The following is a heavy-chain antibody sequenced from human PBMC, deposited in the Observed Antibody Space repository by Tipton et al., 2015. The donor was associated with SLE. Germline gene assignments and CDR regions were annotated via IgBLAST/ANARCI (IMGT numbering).Heavy chain of an antibody. D-gene: IGHD3-10*01. CDR2: IYYSGST. Sequence: TLSLTCTVSGGPISSHYWSWIRQPPGKGLEWIGYIYYSGSTNYNPSLKSRVTISVDTSKNQFSLKLSSVTAADTAVYYCASSPVRARDYFDYWGQGTLVTVSS. CDR3: ASSPVRARDYFDY. CDR1: GGPISSHY. V-gene: IGHV4-59*11. J-gene: IGHJ4*02.